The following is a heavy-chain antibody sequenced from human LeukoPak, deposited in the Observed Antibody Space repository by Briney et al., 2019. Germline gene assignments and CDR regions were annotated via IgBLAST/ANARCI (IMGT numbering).Heavy chain of an antibody. CDR2: IDPSDSYT. Sequence: GESLKISCKGSGYSFTSYWISWVRQMPGKGLEWMGRIDPSDSYTNYSPSFQGHVTISADKSISTAYLRWSSLKASDTAMYYCARHYGGPEGLFDYWGQGTLVTVSS. CDR1: GYSFTSYW. CDR3: ARHYGGPEGLFDY. V-gene: IGHV5-10-1*01. D-gene: IGHD4-23*01. J-gene: IGHJ4*02.